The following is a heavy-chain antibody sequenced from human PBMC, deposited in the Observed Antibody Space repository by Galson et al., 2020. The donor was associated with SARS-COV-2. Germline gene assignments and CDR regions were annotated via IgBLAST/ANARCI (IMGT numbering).Heavy chain of an antibody. Sequence: SGPTLVKPTETLTLTCTVSGFSLSDARMGVTWIRQPPGKALEWLAHILSNDEKSYSTSLKSRITISKDTSASQVVLSMTNMDPVDTATYYCARLTFYHHLSSFYSYFYYYMDVWGEGTTVTVS. CDR1: GFSLSDARMG. CDR3: ARLTFYHHLSSFYSYFYYYMDV. J-gene: IGHJ6*03. V-gene: IGHV2-26*01. CDR2: ILSNDEK. D-gene: IGHD3-22*01.